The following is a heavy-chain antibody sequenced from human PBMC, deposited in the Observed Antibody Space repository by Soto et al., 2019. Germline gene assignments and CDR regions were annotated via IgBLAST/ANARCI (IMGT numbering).Heavy chain of an antibody. CDR3: AKDHELWFGESSSYYYYYGMDV. CDR2: ISYDGSNK. J-gene: IGHJ6*02. D-gene: IGHD3-10*01. CDR1: GFTFSSYG. Sequence: GGSLRLSCAASGFTFSSYGMHWVRQAPGKGLEWVAVISYDGSNKYYADSVKGRFTISRDNSKNTLYLQMNSLRAEDTAVYYCAKDHELWFGESSSYYYYYGMDVWSQGTTVTVSS. V-gene: IGHV3-30*18.